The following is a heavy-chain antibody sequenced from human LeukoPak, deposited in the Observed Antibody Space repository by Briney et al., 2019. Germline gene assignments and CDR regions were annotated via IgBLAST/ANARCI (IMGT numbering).Heavy chain of an antibody. J-gene: IGHJ4*02. Sequence: PGGSLRLSCAASGFTVSSNYMNWVRQAPGKGLEWVSIIYSGDDTNYADSVKGRFTISRDNSKNTLYLQMNSLTAEDTAVYYCARCSGSSWYSDYWGKRTLVTVST. CDR2: IYSGDDT. V-gene: IGHV3-53*05. CDR3: ARCSGSSWYSDY. D-gene: IGHD6-13*01. CDR1: GFTVSSNY.